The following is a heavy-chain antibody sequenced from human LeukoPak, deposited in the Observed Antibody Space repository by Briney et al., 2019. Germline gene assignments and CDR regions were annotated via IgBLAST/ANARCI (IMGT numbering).Heavy chain of an antibody. CDR1: GFTFSSYS. V-gene: IGHV3-21*01. Sequence: GGSLRLSCAASGFTFSSYSMNWVRQAPGKGLEWVSSISSSSSYIYYADSVKGRFTIPRDNAKNSLYLQMNSLRAEDTAVYYCASDLYGGNPRGFDYWGQGTLVTVSS. CDR3: ASDLYGGNPRGFDY. D-gene: IGHD4-23*01. CDR2: ISSSSSYI. J-gene: IGHJ4*02.